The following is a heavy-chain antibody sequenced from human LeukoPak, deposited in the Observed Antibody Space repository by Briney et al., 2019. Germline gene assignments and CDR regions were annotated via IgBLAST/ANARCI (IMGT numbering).Heavy chain of an antibody. CDR3: ARDPDGYRQGHHFDY. J-gene: IGHJ4*02. V-gene: IGHV3-48*03. D-gene: IGHD5-18*01. CDR1: GFTFSSYE. Sequence: GGSLRLSCAASGFTFSSYEMNWVRQAPGKGLEWVSYISSSGSTIYYADSVKGRFTISRDNAKNSLYLQMNSLRAEDTAVYYCARDPDGYRQGHHFDYWGQGTLVTVSS. CDR2: ISSSGSTI.